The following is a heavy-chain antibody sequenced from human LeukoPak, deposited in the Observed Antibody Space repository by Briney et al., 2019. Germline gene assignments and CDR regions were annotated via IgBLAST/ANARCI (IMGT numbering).Heavy chain of an antibody. CDR2: IYYSGST. J-gene: IGHJ5*02. CDR1: GGSVSSGNYY. CDR3: AESLVTFGDGYWFDP. Sequence: PSETLSLTCTVSGGSVSSGNYYWNWIRQPPGKGLEWIVYIYYSGSTNYNPSLKSRVTISVDTSKNQFSLKLSSVTAADTAVYYCAESLVTFGDGYWFDPWGQGTLITVSS. D-gene: IGHD2-21*01. V-gene: IGHV4-61*01.